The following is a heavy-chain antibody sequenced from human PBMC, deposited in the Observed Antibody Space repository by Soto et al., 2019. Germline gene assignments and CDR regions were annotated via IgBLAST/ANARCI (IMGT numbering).Heavy chain of an antibody. J-gene: IGHJ5*02. CDR2: IYPDDSDT. CDR3: ARMPRGFGEPNWFDP. CDR1: GYSFSTYW. V-gene: IGHV5-51*01. D-gene: IGHD3-10*01. Sequence: VESLKISCKGSGYSFSTYWLGWVRRMPGKGLEWIGIIYPDDSDTIYNPSFQGQVTISADKSITTAYLQWRSLKPSDSAIYYCARMPRGFGEPNWFDPWGHGPLVTVSS.